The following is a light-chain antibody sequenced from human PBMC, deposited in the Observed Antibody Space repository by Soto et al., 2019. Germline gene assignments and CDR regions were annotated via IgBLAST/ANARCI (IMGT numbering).Light chain of an antibody. Sequence: DIVLTQYPDSLAVSPGERATINCKSSQNIIFCSNNHSYLAWYQQRTGQSPNLLLYWASMRMSGVPDRFTGSGSATDFTLTISNLQAEDVAIYYCQQCYTNPLTFGGGTNLEI. V-gene: IGKV4-1*01. CDR2: WAS. J-gene: IGKJ4*01. CDR1: QNIIFCSNNHSY. CDR3: QQCYTNPLT.